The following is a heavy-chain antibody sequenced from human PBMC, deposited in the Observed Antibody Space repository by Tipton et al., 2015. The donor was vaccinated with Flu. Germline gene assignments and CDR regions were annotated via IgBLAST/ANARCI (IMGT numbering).Heavy chain of an antibody. Sequence: TLSLTCTVSGGSISSSSYYWGWIHQPPGKGLEWIGSIYYSGSTYYNPSLKSRVTISVDTSKNQFSLKLSSVTAADTAVYYCARDGGPLWFRELVGWFDPWCQGTLVTVSS. J-gene: IGHJ5*02. CDR1: GGSISSSSYY. V-gene: IGHV4-39*07. CDR3: ARDGGPLWFRELVGWFDP. CDR2: IYYSGST. D-gene: IGHD3-10*01.